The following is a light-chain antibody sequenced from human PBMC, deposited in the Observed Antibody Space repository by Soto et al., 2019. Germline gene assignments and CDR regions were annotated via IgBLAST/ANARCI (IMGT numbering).Light chain of an antibody. V-gene: IGLV2-14*01. CDR3: SSYTSSSWV. Sequence: QSALTQPASVSGSPGQSITISCTGNSSDVGGYNYVSWYQQHPGKAPKLMIYEVSNRPSGVSNCFSGSKSGNTASLTISGLQAEDEADYYCSSYTSSSWVFGGGTKLTVL. CDR1: SSDVGGYNY. J-gene: IGLJ3*02. CDR2: EVS.